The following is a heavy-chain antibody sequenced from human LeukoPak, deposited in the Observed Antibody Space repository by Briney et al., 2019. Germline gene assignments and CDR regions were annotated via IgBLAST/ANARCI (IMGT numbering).Heavy chain of an antibody. Sequence: SETLSLTCTVSGGSISSSSYYWGWIRQPPGKGLEWIGEIYHSGSTNYNPSLKSRVTISVDKSKNQFSLKLSSVTAADTAVYYCARVTFGVVIFDYWGQGTLVTVSS. CDR3: ARVTFGVVIFDY. J-gene: IGHJ4*02. D-gene: IGHD3-3*01. CDR1: GGSISSSSYY. CDR2: IYHSGST. V-gene: IGHV4-39*07.